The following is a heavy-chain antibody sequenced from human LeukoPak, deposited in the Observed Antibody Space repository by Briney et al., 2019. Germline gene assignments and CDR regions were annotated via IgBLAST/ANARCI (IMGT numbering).Heavy chain of an antibody. V-gene: IGHV4-59*01. J-gene: IGHJ5*02. CDR2: ISDSGST. D-gene: IGHD4-17*01. Sequence: SEPLSLPCTVSGGSLNGYYWPWIRQPPGKGLEWIGYISDSGSTNYSPSLKSRVTMSVDSSNTEFSLRLNSVTAADTAVYYCARVFRGAVTSNWFDPWGQGTLVTVSS. CDR1: GGSLNGYY. CDR3: ARVFRGAVTSNWFDP.